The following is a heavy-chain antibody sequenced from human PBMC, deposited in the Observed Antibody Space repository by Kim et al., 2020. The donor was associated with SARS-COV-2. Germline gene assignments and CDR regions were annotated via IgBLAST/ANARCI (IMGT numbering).Heavy chain of an antibody. J-gene: IGHJ4*02. CDR2: IFYSGST. Sequence: SETLSLTCTVSGGSISSYYWSWIRQPPGKGLEWIGYIFYSGSTNYNPSLKSRVTISVDTSKNQFSLKLSSVTAADTAVYYCARMTTVTTAFDYWGQGTLVTVSS. D-gene: IGHD4-17*01. CDR1: GGSISSYY. V-gene: IGHV4-59*01. CDR3: ARMTTVTTAFDY.